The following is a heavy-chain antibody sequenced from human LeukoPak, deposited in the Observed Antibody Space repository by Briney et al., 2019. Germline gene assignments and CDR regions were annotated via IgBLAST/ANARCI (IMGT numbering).Heavy chain of an antibody. V-gene: IGHV4-39*01. CDR1: GDSISSSSYY. Sequence: SETLSLTCTVSGDSISSSSYYWGWIRQPPGKGLEWIGSIYYSGSTCYNSSLKSRVTISVDTSKNQFSLNLNSVTAADTAVYYCARHYFYYYYYMDVWGKGTTVTVSS. CDR3: ARHYFYYYYYMDV. CDR2: IYYSGST. D-gene: IGHD2/OR15-2a*01. J-gene: IGHJ6*03.